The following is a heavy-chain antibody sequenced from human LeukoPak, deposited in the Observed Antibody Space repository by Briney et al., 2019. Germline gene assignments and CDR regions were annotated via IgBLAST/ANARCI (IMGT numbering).Heavy chain of an antibody. Sequence: PGGSLRLSCAASGFXFSSYAMSWVRQAPGKGLEWVSGISASGGSTYYADSVKGRFTISRDNSKNTLYLQMNSLRAEDTAVYYCAKAFTVTRVYNCLDPWGQGTLVTVSS. CDR1: GFXFSSYA. CDR2: ISASGGST. V-gene: IGHV3-23*01. J-gene: IGHJ5*02. CDR3: AKAFTVTRVYNCLDP. D-gene: IGHD4-17*01.